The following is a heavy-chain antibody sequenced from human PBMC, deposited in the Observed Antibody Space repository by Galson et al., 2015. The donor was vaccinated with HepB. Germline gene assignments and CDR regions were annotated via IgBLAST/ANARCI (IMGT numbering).Heavy chain of an antibody. CDR1: GYTFINYG. CDR3: AREMRGEAAPGTPRDY. CDR2: ISAYNGNT. J-gene: IGHJ4*02. Sequence: SVKVSCKASGYTFINYGLSWVRQAPGQRLEWLGWISAYNGNTKYAQKFQARVTMTTDTSTSTAYMELRSLRSDDTAVFYCAREMRGEAAPGTPRDYWGQGTLVTVSS. V-gene: IGHV1-18*01. D-gene: IGHD6-13*01.